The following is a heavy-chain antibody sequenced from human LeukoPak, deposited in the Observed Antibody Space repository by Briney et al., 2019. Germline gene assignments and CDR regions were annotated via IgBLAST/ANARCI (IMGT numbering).Heavy chain of an antibody. CDR3: ARCREPWIPDY. CDR2: ISSSGSTI. CDR1: GFTFSDYY. D-gene: IGHD5-12*01. Sequence: GGSLRLSCAASGFTFSDYYMSWIRQAPGKGLEWVSYISSSGSTISYADSVKGRFTISRSNAKNSLYLQMNSLRAEDTAVYYCARCREPWIPDYWGQGTLVTVSS. J-gene: IGHJ4*02. V-gene: IGHV3-11*01.